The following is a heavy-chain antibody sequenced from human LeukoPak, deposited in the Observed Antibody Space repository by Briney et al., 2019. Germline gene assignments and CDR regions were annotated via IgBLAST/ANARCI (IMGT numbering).Heavy chain of an antibody. CDR2: INHSGST. Sequence: PSETLSLTCAVYGGSFSGYYWSWIRQPPGKGLEWIGEINHSGSTNSSPSLKSRVTISVDTSKNQFSLKLSSVTAADTAIYYCARPSIQEEEYSYGPPFDYWGQGTLVTVSS. CDR3: ARPSIQEEEYSYGPPFDY. CDR1: GGSFSGYY. V-gene: IGHV4-34*01. D-gene: IGHD5-18*01. J-gene: IGHJ4*02.